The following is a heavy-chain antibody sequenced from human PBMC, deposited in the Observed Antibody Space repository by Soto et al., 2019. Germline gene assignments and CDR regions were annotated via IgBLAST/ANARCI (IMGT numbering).Heavy chain of an antibody. Sequence: SXKVSCLASGYTXTCYYSAGVRQAPGQGLEWMGWINPNSCGTNYAQKFQGRVTITRDTYISTAYMEVSRLRSDDKAVYYCARDTVAGNYFDYWGQGTLGTVSS. CDR3: ARDTVAGNYFDY. CDR2: INPNSCGT. V-gene: IGHV1-2*02. CDR1: GYTXTCYY. J-gene: IGHJ4*02. D-gene: IGHD6-19*01.